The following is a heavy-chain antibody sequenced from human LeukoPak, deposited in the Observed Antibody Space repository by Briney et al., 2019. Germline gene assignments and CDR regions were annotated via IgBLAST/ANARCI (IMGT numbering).Heavy chain of an antibody. V-gene: IGHV3-30*18. J-gene: IGHJ4*02. D-gene: IGHD3-22*01. CDR3: AKPGKRRVVTITDFDY. CDR1: GFTFSYYG. Sequence: GGSLRLSCAASGFTFSYYGMHWVRQAPGRGLEWVAVISHDGSNKYYADSVKGRSTISRDNSKNTLHLQMNSLRPEDTSVYYCAKPGKRRVVTITDFDYWGQGTLVTVSS. CDR2: ISHDGSNK.